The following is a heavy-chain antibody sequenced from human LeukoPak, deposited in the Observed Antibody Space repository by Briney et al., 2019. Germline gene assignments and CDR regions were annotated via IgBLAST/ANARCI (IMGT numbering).Heavy chain of an antibody. CDR3: AREVGFGQLHFDS. CDR2: ISHSGST. D-gene: IGHD3-10*01. J-gene: IGHJ4*02. CDR1: GDSISSGGYS. Sequence: PSETLSLTCAVSGDSISSGGYSWTWIRQPPGKGLEWIGYISHSGSTYYNPSLKSRVTISLDKSRNQFSLKLSSVTAADTAVYYCAREVGFGQLHFDSWGQGTLVTVSS. V-gene: IGHV4-30-2*01.